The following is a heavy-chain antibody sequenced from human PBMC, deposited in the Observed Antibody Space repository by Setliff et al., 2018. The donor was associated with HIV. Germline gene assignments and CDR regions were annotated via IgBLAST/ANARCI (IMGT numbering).Heavy chain of an antibody. V-gene: IGHV3-48*01. CDR2: ITGTGTTV. CDR3: ARDQLRIPERWYFDF. Sequence: GGSLRLSCAGSGFVFNDHSLHWVRQAPGEGLEWLSYITGTGTTVSYADSVRVRLIISRDSVRNGMYLQMKSLRVEDTAVYYCARDQLRIPERWYFDFGGQGTLVTVSS. J-gene: IGHJ4*02. CDR1: GFVFNDHS. D-gene: IGHD2-2*01.